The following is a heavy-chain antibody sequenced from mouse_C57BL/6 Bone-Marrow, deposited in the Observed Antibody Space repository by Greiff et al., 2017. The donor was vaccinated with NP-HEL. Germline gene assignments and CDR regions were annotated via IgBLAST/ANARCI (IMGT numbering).Heavy chain of an antibody. CDR1: GFTFSSYG. Sequence: EVQLVESGGDLVKPGGSLKLSCAASGFTFSSYGMSWVRQTPDKRLGWVATISSGGSYTYYPDSVKGRFTISRDNAKNTLYLQMSRLKSEDTAMYYCARHPRQPLDDWGQGTTLTVSS. D-gene: IGHD3-2*01. J-gene: IGHJ2*01. V-gene: IGHV5-6*01. CDR2: ISSGGSYT. CDR3: ARHPRQPLDD.